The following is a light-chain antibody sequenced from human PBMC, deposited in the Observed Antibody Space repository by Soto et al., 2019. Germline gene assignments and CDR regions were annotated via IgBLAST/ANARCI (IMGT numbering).Light chain of an antibody. CDR1: QGISSY. CDR2: AAF. Sequence: IKLTQSPSSLSASVGDRVTITCRASQGISSYLAWYQQKPGEDPKLLIYAAFILQSGVPSRFSGYGSGTDFTLSISRLQPEDSATYDCQQADSFPITFGQGTRLEIK. J-gene: IGKJ5*01. V-gene: IGKV1-9*01. CDR3: QQADSFPIT.